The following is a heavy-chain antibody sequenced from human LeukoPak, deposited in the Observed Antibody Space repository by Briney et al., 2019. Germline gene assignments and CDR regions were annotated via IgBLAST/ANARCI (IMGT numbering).Heavy chain of an antibody. V-gene: IGHV3-23*01. D-gene: IGHD4-17*01. CDR3: SRTSVSMWGDWFDR. CDR1: GFTFSSYA. Sequence: GGSLRLSCAASGFTFSSYAMSWVRQAPGEGLEWVSAISVSGGTTYYADSVKGRFTISRDNSKNTLYLKMKRLRAEDTAIYYCSRTSVSMWGDWFDRWGQGTLVTVSS. CDR2: ISVSGGTT. J-gene: IGHJ5*02.